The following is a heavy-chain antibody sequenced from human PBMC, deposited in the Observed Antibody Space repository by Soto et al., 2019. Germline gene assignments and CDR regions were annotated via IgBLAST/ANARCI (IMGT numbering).Heavy chain of an antibody. CDR2: IYSGGST. CDR1: GFTVSSNY. J-gene: IGHJ6*03. CDR3: ARVPRYIVATIAELYYYYYMDV. Sequence: GGSLRLSCAASGFTVSSNYMSWVRQAPGKGLEWVSVIYSGGSTYYADSVKGRFTISRHNSKNTLYLQMNSLRAEDTAVYYCARVPRYIVATIAELYYYYYMDVWGKGTTVTVSS. V-gene: IGHV3-53*04. D-gene: IGHD5-12*01.